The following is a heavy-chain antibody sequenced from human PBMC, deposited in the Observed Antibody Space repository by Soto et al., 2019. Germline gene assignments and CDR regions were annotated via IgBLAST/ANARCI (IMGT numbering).Heavy chain of an antibody. D-gene: IGHD3-22*01. CDR2: IYYSGGT. CDR3: ARLSSLYYYDSSGYRGPI. V-gene: IGHV4-34*01. Sequence: SEVLRLTCAAYGGSFMDYYWCWIRQPRDKGLEWMGSIYYSGGTYYNPSLKSRVTISVDTSKNQFSLKLSSVTAADTAVYYCARLSSLYYYDSSGYRGPIWGQGPLVTVSS. J-gene: IGHJ4*02. CDR1: GGSFMDYY.